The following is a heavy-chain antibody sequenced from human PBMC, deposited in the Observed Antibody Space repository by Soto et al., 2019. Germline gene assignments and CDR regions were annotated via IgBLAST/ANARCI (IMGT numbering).Heavy chain of an antibody. Sequence: SETLSLTCTVSGGSISSYYWSWIRQPPGKGLEWIGYIYYSGSTNYNPSLKSRVTISVDTSKNQFSLKLSSVTAADTAVYHCATSTEKYSRPYWVYYYYYMDVWGKGTTVTVSS. J-gene: IGHJ6*03. CDR2: IYYSGST. D-gene: IGHD6-6*01. V-gene: IGHV4-59*08. CDR3: ATSTEKYSRPYWVYYYYYMDV. CDR1: GGSISSYY.